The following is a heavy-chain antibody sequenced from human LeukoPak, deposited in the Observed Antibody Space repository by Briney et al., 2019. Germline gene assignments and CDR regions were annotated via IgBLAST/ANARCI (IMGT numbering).Heavy chain of an antibody. D-gene: IGHD4-23*01. Sequence: GGSLRLSCAASGFTVSSNYMSWVRQAPGKGLEWVSVIYSDGSTYYADSVKGRFTISRGNSKNTLYLQMNSLRAEDTAVYYCARDNGGNPGRHFDYWGQGTLVTVSS. CDR3: ARDNGGNPGRHFDY. CDR1: GFTVSSNY. V-gene: IGHV3-66*01. J-gene: IGHJ4*02. CDR2: IYSDGST.